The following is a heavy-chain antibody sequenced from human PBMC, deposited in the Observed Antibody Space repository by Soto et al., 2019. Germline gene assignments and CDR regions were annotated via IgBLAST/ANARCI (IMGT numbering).Heavy chain of an antibody. D-gene: IGHD3-22*01. CDR3: ARDRYYDSSGGEYCYYGMDV. V-gene: IGHV4-31*03. CDR1: GGSISSGGYY. J-gene: IGHJ6*02. Sequence: SETLSLTCTVSGGSISSGGYYWSWIRQHPGKGLEWIGYIYYSGSTYYNPSLKSRVTISVDTSKNQFSLKLSSVTAADTAVYYCARDRYYDSSGGEYCYYGMDVWGQGTTVTVSS. CDR2: IYYSGST.